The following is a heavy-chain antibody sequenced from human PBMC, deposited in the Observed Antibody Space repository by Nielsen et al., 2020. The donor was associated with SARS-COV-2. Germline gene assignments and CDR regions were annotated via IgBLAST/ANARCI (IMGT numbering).Heavy chain of an antibody. V-gene: IGHV3-11*05. CDR3: ARDSYSSSSYYYYYGMDV. D-gene: IGHD6-6*01. Sequence: GRFTISRDNSKNSLYLQMNSLRAEDTAVYYCARDSYSSSSYYYYYGMDVWGQGTTVTVSS. J-gene: IGHJ6*02.